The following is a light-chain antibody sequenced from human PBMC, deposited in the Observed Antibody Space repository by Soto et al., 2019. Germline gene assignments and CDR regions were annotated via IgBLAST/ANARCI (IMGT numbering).Light chain of an antibody. CDR3: QQSYSTPPFT. Sequence: DIQLTQSPSTLSASVGDRVTITCRASRSIRPWLAWFQQKPGKAPKLLIYAASSLQSGVPSRFSGSGSGTDFTLTISSLQPEDFATYYCQQSYSTPPFTFGPGTKVDIK. CDR1: RSIRPW. CDR2: AAS. V-gene: IGKV1-39*01. J-gene: IGKJ3*01.